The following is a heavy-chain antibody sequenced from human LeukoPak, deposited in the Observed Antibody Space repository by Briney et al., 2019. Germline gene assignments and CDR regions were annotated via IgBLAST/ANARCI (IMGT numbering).Heavy chain of an antibody. CDR2: ISWNSGSI. V-gene: IGHV3-9*01. J-gene: IGHJ4*02. CDR3: AKDTPRYSSSWYYFGY. D-gene: IGHD6-13*01. Sequence: PGRSLRLSCAASGFTFDDYAMHWVRQAPGKGLEWVSGISWNSGSIGYADSVKGRFTISRDNAKNSLYLQMNSLRAEDTALYYCAKDTPRYSSSWYYFGYWGQGTLVTVSS. CDR1: GFTFDDYA.